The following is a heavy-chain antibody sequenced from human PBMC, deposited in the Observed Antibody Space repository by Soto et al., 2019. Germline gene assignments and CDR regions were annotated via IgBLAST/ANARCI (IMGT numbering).Heavy chain of an antibody. CDR1: GFTFDDYG. Sequence: GGSLRLSCAASGFTFDDYGMSWVRQAPGKGLEWVSGINWNGGSTGYADSVKGRFTISRDNAKNSLYLQMNSLRAEDTALYYCARDGDIVATGAFDIWGQGTMVTVSS. V-gene: IGHV3-20*04. J-gene: IGHJ3*02. CDR2: INWNGGST. CDR3: ARDGDIVATGAFDI. D-gene: IGHD5-12*01.